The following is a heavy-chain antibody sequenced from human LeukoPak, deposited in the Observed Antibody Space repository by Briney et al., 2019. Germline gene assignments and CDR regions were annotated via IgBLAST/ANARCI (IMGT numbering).Heavy chain of an antibody. Sequence: PSETLSLTCAVYGGSFSAYYWWAWIRQPPGKGLDWIGEISHSGSTKYNPSLKSRVTISVDTSKNQFSLKLSSVTAADTAMYYCAGPPRPEMSGWYFYWGQGVLVTVSS. CDR3: AGPPRPEMSGWYFY. J-gene: IGHJ4*02. CDR2: ISHSGST. CDR1: GGSFSAYY. V-gene: IGHV4-34*01. D-gene: IGHD6-19*01.